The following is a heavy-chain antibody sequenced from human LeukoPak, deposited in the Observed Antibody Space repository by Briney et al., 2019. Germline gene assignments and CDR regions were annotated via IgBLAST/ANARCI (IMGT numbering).Heavy chain of an antibody. CDR2: IYPGDSDT. J-gene: IGHJ4*02. D-gene: IGHD3-22*01. Sequence: LGESLKISCKGSGYSFTSYWIGWVRQVPGKGLEWMGIIYPGDSDTRYSPSFQGQVTISADKSISTAYLQWSSLKASDTAMYYCARQGSGYYDSSGYYDNNFDYWGQGTLVTVSS. CDR3: ARQGSGYYDSSGYYDNNFDY. CDR1: GYSFTSYW. V-gene: IGHV5-51*01.